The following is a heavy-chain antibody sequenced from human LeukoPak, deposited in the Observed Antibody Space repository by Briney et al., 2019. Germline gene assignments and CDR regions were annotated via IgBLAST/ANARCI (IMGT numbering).Heavy chain of an antibody. D-gene: IGHD3-22*01. CDR3: ARVHYHYDSSGPEWWFDP. CDR1: VGSFRGYY. J-gene: IGHJ5*02. CDR2: INHSGST. Sequence: SETLSLTCAVYVGSFRGYYWSWIRQPPGKGLEWMGEINHSGSTNYNPSLKSRVTISVDTSKNQFSLKLSSVTAADTAVYYCARVHYHYDSSGPEWWFDPWGQGTLVTVSS. V-gene: IGHV4-34*01.